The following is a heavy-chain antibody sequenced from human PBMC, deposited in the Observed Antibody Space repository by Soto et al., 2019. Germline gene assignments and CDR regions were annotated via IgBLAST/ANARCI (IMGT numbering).Heavy chain of an antibody. D-gene: IGHD1-26*01. Sequence: GESLKISCKGSVYSSTSYWIGWVRQMPGKGLEWMGIIYPGGSETTYSPSLQGQVTMSADKSISTAYLQWSSLKASDTAIYYCARRRDGGTYNAFDIWGEGT. CDR1: VYSSTSYW. V-gene: IGHV5-51*01. CDR3: ARRRDGGTYNAFDI. J-gene: IGHJ3*02. CDR2: IYPGGSET.